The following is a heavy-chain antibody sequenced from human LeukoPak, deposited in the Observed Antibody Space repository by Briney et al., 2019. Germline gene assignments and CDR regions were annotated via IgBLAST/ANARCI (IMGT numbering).Heavy chain of an antibody. V-gene: IGHV1-2*02. CDR1: GYTFTGYY. Sequence: ASVKVSCKASGYTFTGYYMHWVRQAPGQGLEWMGWINPNSGVTHYAQKFQGRVTMTRDTSISTAYMELSRPRSDDTAVYYCARVGTIAATYYFDYWGQGTLVTVSS. CDR2: INPNSGVT. CDR3: ARVGTIAATYYFDY. D-gene: IGHD6-13*01. J-gene: IGHJ4*02.